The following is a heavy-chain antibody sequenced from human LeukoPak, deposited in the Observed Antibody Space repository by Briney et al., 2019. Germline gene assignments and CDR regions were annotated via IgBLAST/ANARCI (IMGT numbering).Heavy chain of an antibody. CDR3: ARHRMYYYDSSGRGVADAFDI. D-gene: IGHD3-22*01. CDR1: GGSISSSSYY. J-gene: IGHJ3*02. Sequence: SETLSLTCTVSGGSISSSSYYWGWIRQPPGKGLEWIGSIYYSGSTYYNPSLKSRVTISVDTSKNQFSLKLSSVTPADTAVYYCARHRMYYYDSSGRGVADAFDIWGQGTMVTVSS. V-gene: IGHV4-39*01. CDR2: IYYSGST.